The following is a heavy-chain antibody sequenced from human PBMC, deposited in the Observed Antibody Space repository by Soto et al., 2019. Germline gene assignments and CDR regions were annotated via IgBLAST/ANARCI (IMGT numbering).Heavy chain of an antibody. CDR2: INYSGST. D-gene: IGHD1-1*01. Sequence: QVQLQESGPGLVKPSETLSLTCTVSGGSFSSYYWSWIRQPPGKGLEWIGEINYSGSTNYNPSLTSRLTSTVVTSKIQLSAELSSVTAAGTVVYYGAGRYGYGFDLWGQGNLVTRSS. V-gene: IGHV4-59*08. CDR3: AGRYGYGFDL. CDR1: GGSFSSYY. J-gene: IGHJ4*02.